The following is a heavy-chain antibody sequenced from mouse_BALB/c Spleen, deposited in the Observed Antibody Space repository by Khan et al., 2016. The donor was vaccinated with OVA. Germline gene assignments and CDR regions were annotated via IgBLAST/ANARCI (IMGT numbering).Heavy chain of an antibody. V-gene: IGHV9-3*02. CDR2: INTNTGEP. CDR3: SKKGYFDY. CDR1: GYTFTNYG. Sequence: QIQLVQSGPELKKPGETVKISCKASGYTFTNYGMNWVKQAPGKGLKWMGWINTNTGEPTYAEEFKGRFAFSLETTASTASLTINNLKNEETATYFCSKKGYFDYWGQGTTLTVSS. J-gene: IGHJ2*01.